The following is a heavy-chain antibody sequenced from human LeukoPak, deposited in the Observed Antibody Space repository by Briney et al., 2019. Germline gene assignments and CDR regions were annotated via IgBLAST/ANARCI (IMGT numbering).Heavy chain of an antibody. J-gene: IGHJ1*01. CDR3: ASLPSFSWIRLGYFQH. Sequence: SETLSLTCTVSGGSISSYYWSWIRQPAGKGLEWIGRIYTSGSTNYNPSLKSRVTMSVDTSKNQFSLKLSSVTAADTAVYYCASLPSFSWIRLGYFQHWGQGTLVTVSS. CDR1: GGSISSYY. D-gene: IGHD5-18*01. V-gene: IGHV4-4*07. CDR2: IYTSGST.